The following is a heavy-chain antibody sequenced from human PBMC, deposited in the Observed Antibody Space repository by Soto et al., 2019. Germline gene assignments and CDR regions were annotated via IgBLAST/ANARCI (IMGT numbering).Heavy chain of an antibody. V-gene: IGHV3-74*01. Sequence: EVQLVESGGDSVQPGGSLRLSCAASGFPFSSYWMHWVRHTPGKGLEWVSRISGDGTTIYSADSVTGRFTVSRDNAKNTLSLQMSGLGAEDTAVYYCAREYYGLLTGYYNDHWGQGTLVSVSS. CDR2: ISGDGTTI. J-gene: IGHJ4*02. CDR1: GFPFSSYW. CDR3: AREYYGLLTGYYNDH. D-gene: IGHD3-9*01.